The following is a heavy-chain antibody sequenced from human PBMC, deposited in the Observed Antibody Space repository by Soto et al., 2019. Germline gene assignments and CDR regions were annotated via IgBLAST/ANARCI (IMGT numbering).Heavy chain of an antibody. CDR2: IYDREST. V-gene: IGHV4-61*03. CDR3: AAIRRIAAGDS. D-gene: IGHD6-25*01. CDR1: GDSVSSDRYY. Sequence: QVQLQESGPGLVKPSETLSLNCTISGDSVSSDRYYWSWIRQPPGEGLEGIGYIYDRESTNPSLKSRVTMSADTSRHHSSLTLSSVTAAHMAVYNSAAIRRIAAGDSWGQGALVSVS. J-gene: IGHJ4*02.